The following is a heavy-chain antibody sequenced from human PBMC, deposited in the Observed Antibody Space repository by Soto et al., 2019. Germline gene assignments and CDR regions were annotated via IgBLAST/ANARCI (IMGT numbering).Heavy chain of an antibody. CDR1: GFTFDDYA. J-gene: IGHJ1*01. CDR3: VKDESINWYSGHFRH. D-gene: IGHD6-13*01. CDR2: INWNSGSI. Sequence: PGGSLRLSFSASGFTFDDYAMHGVRQVPGKGPEWVSGINWNSGSIGYGDSVKGRFAISRDNAKNSLHLQMNSLSAEDTAFYYCVKDESINWYSGHFRHWGQGTLVTVSS. V-gene: IGHV3-9*01.